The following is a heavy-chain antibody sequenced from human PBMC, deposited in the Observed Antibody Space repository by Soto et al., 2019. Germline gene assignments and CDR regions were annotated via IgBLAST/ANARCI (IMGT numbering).Heavy chain of an antibody. Sequence: HPGGSLRLSCAASGFTFSSYAMSWVRQAPGKGLEWVSAISGSGGSTYYADSVKGRFTISRDNSKNTLYLQMNSLRAEDTAVYYCAKDLGKVYSGSYYTYFDYWGQGTLVTVSS. D-gene: IGHD1-26*01. CDR1: GFTFSSYA. CDR3: AKDLGKVYSGSYYTYFDY. CDR2: ISGSGGST. J-gene: IGHJ4*02. V-gene: IGHV3-23*01.